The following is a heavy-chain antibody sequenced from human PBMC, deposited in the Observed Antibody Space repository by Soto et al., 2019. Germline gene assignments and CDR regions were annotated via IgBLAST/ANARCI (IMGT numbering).Heavy chain of an antibody. J-gene: IGHJ3*02. CDR2: ISSTSSYI. Sequence: PGGSLRLSCAASGFTFSTCTMNWVRQAPGKGLEWVSSISSTSSYIYFADSVRGRFTISRDNAKNSLYLQMNSLRAEDTAVYYCARDTTMVRGVIGAFDIWGQGTMVTVSS. CDR3: ARDTTMVRGVIGAFDI. CDR1: GFTFSTCT. V-gene: IGHV3-21*06. D-gene: IGHD3-10*01.